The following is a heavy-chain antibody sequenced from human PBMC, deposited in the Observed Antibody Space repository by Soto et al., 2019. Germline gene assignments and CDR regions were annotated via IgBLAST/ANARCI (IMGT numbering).Heavy chain of an antibody. CDR3: ARAETPFDQDCSSTSCYYYYMDV. CDR1: GGSISGYS. J-gene: IGHJ6*03. CDR2: VHYSGST. Sequence: QVQLQESGPGLVKPSETLSLTCTVSGGSISGYSWSWIRQSPGKGLEWIGYVHYSGSTNYNPSLKGRVTRSVDKSKNKFSLKLSSVTAADTAVYYCARAETPFDQDCSSTSCYYYYMDVWGKGTTVTVSS. V-gene: IGHV4-59*08. D-gene: IGHD2-2*01.